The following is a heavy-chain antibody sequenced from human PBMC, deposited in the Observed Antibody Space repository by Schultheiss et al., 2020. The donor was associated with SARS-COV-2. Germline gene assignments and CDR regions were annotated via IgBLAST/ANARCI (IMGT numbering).Heavy chain of an antibody. J-gene: IGHJ4*02. CDR2: INHSGST. V-gene: IGHV4-34*01. CDR1: GGSFGDQY. CDR3: ARLHGYCSSTSCYSNPDY. D-gene: IGHD2-2*01. Sequence: SETLSLTCAIYGGSFGDQYWSWIRQPPGKGLEWIGEINHSGSTNYNPSLKSRVTISVDTSKNQFSLKLSSVTAADTAVYYCARLHGYCSSTSCYSNPDYWGQGTLVTVSS.